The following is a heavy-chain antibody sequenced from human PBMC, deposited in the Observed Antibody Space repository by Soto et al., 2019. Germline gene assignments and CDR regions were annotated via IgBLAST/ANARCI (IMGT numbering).Heavy chain of an antibody. CDR2: IYYSSST. D-gene: IGHD1-1*01. J-gene: IGHJ5*02. CDR1: GGSISGGDCY. V-gene: IGHV4-30-4*01. Sequence: PSETLSLTCTVYGGSISGGDCYWSCIRQPPGKGLEWIRNIYYSSSTYYNPSLQSRVTISADTSKNQFSLKLSSVTAADTAVYSCARIKRIHLIDPWGQGTLVTVSS. CDR3: ARIKRIHLIDP.